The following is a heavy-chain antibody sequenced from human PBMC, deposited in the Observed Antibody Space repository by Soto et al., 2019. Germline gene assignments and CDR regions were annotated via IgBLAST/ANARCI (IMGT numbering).Heavy chain of an antibody. CDR1: GGSISSGGYY. CDR2: IYYSGST. J-gene: IGHJ6*02. Sequence: QVQLQESGPGLVKPSQTLSLTCTVSGGSISSGGYYWSWIRQHPGKGLEWIGYIYYSGSTYYNPSLNSRITISVDASKNQFSLKLSSVTAADTAVYYCARGTYYYYGMDVWGQGTTVTVSS. V-gene: IGHV4-31*03. CDR3: ARGTYYYYGMDV.